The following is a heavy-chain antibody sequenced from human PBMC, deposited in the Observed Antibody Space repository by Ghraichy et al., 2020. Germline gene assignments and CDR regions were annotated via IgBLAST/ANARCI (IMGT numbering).Heavy chain of an antibody. CDR3: ARGSWGVYLVGH. D-gene: IGHD3-16*01. J-gene: IGHJ4*02. Sequence: SQTLSLTCTVSGGSISSGGYYWSWIRQHPGKGLEWIGYIYYSGSTYYNPSLKSRVTISVDTSKNQFSLKLSSVTAADTAVYYCARGSWGVYLVGHWGQGTLVTVSS. CDR2: IYYSGST. CDR1: GGSISSGGYY. V-gene: IGHV4-31*03.